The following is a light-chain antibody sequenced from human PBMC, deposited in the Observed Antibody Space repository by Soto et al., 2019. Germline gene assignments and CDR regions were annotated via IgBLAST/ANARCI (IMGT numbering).Light chain of an antibody. V-gene: IGLV2-11*01. CDR1: SSDVSAYDY. J-gene: IGLJ2*01. CDR3: CSYADTYTFVV. CDR2: DLN. Sequence: QSVLTQPRSVSGSPGQSVTISCTGTSSDVSAYDYVSWYQHHPGRPPKLIIYDLNKRPSGVPDRFSGSKSGNTASLTISGLHAEDEAAYYCCSYADTYTFVVFGGGTKVTGL.